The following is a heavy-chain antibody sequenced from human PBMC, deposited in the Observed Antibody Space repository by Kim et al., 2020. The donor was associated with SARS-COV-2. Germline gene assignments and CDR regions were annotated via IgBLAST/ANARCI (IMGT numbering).Heavy chain of an antibody. CDR1: GFTVSSNY. V-gene: IGHV3-53*01. CDR2: IYSGGST. CDR3: ARDPNYDFWKGGMDV. D-gene: IGHD3-3*01. J-gene: IGHJ6*02. Sequence: GGSLRLSCAASGFTVSSNYMSWVRQAPGKGLEWVSVIYSGGSTYYADSVKGRFTISRDNSKNTLYLQMNSLRAEDTAVYYCARDPNYDFWKGGMDVWGQGTTVTVSS.